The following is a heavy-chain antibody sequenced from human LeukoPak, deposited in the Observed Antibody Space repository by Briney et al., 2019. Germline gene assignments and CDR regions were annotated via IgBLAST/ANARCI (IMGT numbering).Heavy chain of an antibody. CDR1: GFTFTSYG. CDR2: IRYDGNDK. Sequence: GGSLRLSCVTSGFTFTSYGLHWVRQAPGKGLEWVTFIRYDGNDKFYADSVKGRFTVSKDNSKSTLYLQMNSLRTEDTAVYYCANSPTVTTPPEYWGQGTLVTVSS. D-gene: IGHD4-17*01. J-gene: IGHJ4*02. V-gene: IGHV3-30*02. CDR3: ANSPTVTTPPEY.